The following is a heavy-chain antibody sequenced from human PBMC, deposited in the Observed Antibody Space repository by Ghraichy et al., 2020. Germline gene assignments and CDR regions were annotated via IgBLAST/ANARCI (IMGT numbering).Heavy chain of an antibody. D-gene: IGHD3-22*01. J-gene: IGHJ4*02. Sequence: ESLNISCTVSGGSISSSSYYWGCIRQPPGKGLEWIGPIYYSGSTYYNPSLKSGVTISVDTSKNEFFLKLSSVTAADTVVYYCARGYYDSGSYYHFDYWGQGTLVTVSS. V-gene: IGHV4-39*01. CDR1: GGSISSSSYY. CDR2: IYYSGST. CDR3: ARGYYDSGSYYHFDY.